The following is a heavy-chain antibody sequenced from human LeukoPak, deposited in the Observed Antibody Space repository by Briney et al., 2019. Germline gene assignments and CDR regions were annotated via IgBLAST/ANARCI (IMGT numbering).Heavy chain of an antibody. J-gene: IGHJ4*02. CDR1: GGSISRSSYY. V-gene: IGHV4-39*01. CDR2: IYYSGST. CDR3: ARRFGGPVAGTIDY. Sequence: SETLSLTCTVSGGSISRSSYYWGWIRQPPGKGLEWIGSIYYSGSTYYNPSLKSRVTISVDTSKNQFSLKLSSVTAADTAVYYCARRFGGPVAGTIDYWGQGTLVTVSS. D-gene: IGHD6-19*01.